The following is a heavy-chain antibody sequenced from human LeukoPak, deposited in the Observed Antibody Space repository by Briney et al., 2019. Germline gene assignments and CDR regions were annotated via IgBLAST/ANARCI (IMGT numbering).Heavy chain of an antibody. D-gene: IGHD3-16*02. CDR2: ISAYNGNT. V-gene: IGHV1-18*01. CDR1: GYTFTSYG. J-gene: IGHJ4*02. Sequence: GASVQVSCKASGYTFTSYGISWVRQAPGQGFEWMGWISAYNGNTNYAQKLQGRVTMTTDTSTSTAYMELRSLRSDDTAVYYCARDSSTFGGVIVSSASFDYWGQGTLVTVSS. CDR3: ARDSSTFGGVIVSSASFDY.